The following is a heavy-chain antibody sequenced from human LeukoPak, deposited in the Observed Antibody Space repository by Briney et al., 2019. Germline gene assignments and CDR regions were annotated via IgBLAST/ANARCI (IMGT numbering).Heavy chain of an antibody. J-gene: IGHJ4*02. Sequence: ASVKVSCKASGGTFSSYAISWVRQAPGQGLEWMGGIIPIFGTANYAQKFQGRVTITADKSTSTAYMELSSLRSEDTAVYYCARDQDTTMVFGADFWGQGTLITVSS. D-gene: IGHD5-18*01. CDR2: IIPIFGTA. CDR3: ARDQDTTMVFGADF. CDR1: GGTFSSYA. V-gene: IGHV1-69*06.